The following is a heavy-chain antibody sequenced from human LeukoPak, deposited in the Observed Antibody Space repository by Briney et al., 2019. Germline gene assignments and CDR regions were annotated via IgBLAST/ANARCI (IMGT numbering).Heavy chain of an antibody. V-gene: IGHV3-7*03. CDR1: GFALSSHW. CDR3: ARNNGMDV. CDR2: VNRNGSET. J-gene: IGHJ6*02. Sequence: GGSLSLSCAASGFALSSHWMTWVRQVPGRGPEWVANVNRNGSETYYLDSVKGRFTISKDNAKNSLYLQMNSLRAEDTALYHCARNNGMDVWGQGTTVIVSS.